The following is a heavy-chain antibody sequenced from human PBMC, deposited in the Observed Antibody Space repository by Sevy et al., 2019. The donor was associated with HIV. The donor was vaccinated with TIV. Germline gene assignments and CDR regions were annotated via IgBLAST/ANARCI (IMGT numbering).Heavy chain of an antibody. CDR3: ARLDFWSGYYRNPFDY. J-gene: IGHJ4*02. CDR1: GGSISSSSYY. Sequence: SETLSLTCTVSGGSISSSSYYWGWIRQPPGKGLEWIGSIYYSGSTYYNPSLKSRVTISVVTSKNQFSLKLSSVTAADTAVYYCARLDFWSGYYRNPFDYWGQGTLVTVSS. CDR2: IYYSGST. V-gene: IGHV4-39*01. D-gene: IGHD3-3*01.